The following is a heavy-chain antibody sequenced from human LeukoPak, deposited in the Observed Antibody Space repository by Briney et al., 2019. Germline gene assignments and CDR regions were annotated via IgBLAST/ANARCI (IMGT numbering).Heavy chain of an antibody. CDR3: ARVPCGGDCSPTYYYYYYGMDV. Sequence: PSETLSLTCTVAGGSISSYYWSWIRQPPGKGLEWIGYIYYSGSTNYNPSLKSRVTISVDTSKNQFSLKLSSVTAADTAVYYCARVPCGGDCSPTYYYYYYGMDVWGQGTTVTVSS. V-gene: IGHV4-59*01. J-gene: IGHJ6*02. CDR2: IYYSGST. CDR1: GGSISSYY. D-gene: IGHD2-21*02.